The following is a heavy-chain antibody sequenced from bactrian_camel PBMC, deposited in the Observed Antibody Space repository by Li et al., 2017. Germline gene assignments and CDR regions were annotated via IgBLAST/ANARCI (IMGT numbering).Heavy chain of an antibody. CDR1: GYIFSSCG. CDR2: IRRDGGET. CDR3: LVGFDY. J-gene: IGHJ4*01. D-gene: IGHD5*01. V-gene: IGHV3S54*01. Sequence: HVQLVESGGGSVQAGESLKLSCVSSGYIFSSCGWAWYRQAPGKEREGIAAIRRDGGETWYAASVKGRFTISRDNAKNTLYLQLNSLTTDDTGMYFCLVGFDYWGRGTQVTVS.